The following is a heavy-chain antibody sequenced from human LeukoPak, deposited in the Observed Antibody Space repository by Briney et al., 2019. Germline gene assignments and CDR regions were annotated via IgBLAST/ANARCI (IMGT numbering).Heavy chain of an antibody. CDR1: GFTFSSYW. Sequence: GGSLRLSCAASGFTFSSYWMHWVRQAPGKGLVWVSRINSDGSSTSYADSVKGRFTISRDNAKNTLYLQMNSLRAEDTAVYYCAKQVGWFGELYYYYGMDVWGQGTTVTVSS. D-gene: IGHD3-10*01. J-gene: IGHJ6*02. V-gene: IGHV3-74*01. CDR3: AKQVGWFGELYYYYGMDV. CDR2: INSDGSST.